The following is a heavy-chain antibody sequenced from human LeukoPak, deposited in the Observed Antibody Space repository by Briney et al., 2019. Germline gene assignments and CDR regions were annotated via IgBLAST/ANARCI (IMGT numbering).Heavy chain of an antibody. Sequence: PSETLTLPCSLSGDSKCRHNTIWIRQPPGKGLEWIGYIYYSGSTNYNASLKSRVTISVDTSKNQFSLKLSSVTVADTAVYYCARRQGGPRLWGQGTLVTVSS. J-gene: IGHJ4*02. D-gene: IGHD1-26*01. CDR3: ARRQGGPRL. V-gene: IGHV4-59*08. CDR1: GDSKCRHN. CDR2: IYYSGST.